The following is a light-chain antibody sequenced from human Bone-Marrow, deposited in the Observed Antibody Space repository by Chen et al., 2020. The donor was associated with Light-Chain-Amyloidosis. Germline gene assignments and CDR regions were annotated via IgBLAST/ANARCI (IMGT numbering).Light chain of an antibody. J-gene: IGLJ3*02. CDR3: QVWDRSSDRPV. CDR2: DDS. Sequence: YVLTQPSSVSVAPGQTATIAWGGNNIGSTIVHWYQQTPGQAPLLVVYDDSDRPSGIPERLSGANSGNTATLTISRVEAGDEADYYCQVWDRSSDRPVFGGGTKLTVL. CDR1: NIGSTI. V-gene: IGLV3-21*02.